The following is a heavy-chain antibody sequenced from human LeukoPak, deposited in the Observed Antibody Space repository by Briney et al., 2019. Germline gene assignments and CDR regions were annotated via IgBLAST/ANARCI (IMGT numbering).Heavy chain of an antibody. J-gene: IGHJ4*02. V-gene: IGHV1-2*02. D-gene: IGHD4-23*01. CDR2: INPNSGDT. CDR1: GYTFIGYY. CDR3: TSSGGNPHDY. Sequence: GASVKVSCKGSGYTFIGYYMHWVRQAPGQGLEWMGWINPNSGDTNYAQKFQGRVTLTSDTSISAAYMELSRLTSDDTAVYYCTSSGGNPHDYWGQGTLVTVSS.